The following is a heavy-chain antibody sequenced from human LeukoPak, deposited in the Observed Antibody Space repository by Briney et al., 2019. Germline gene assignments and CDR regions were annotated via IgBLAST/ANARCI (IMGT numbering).Heavy chain of an antibody. V-gene: IGHV3-30*03. J-gene: IGHJ4*02. Sequence: GGSLRLSCAASGFTFSSYGMHWVRQAPGKGLEWVAVIPYDGSNKYYADSVKGRFTISRDNSKNTLYLQMNNLRAGDTAVYYCARAYSSTWYDSPLDYWGQGTLVTVSS. CDR1: GFTFSSYG. CDR2: IPYDGSNK. D-gene: IGHD6-13*01. CDR3: ARAYSSTWYDSPLDY.